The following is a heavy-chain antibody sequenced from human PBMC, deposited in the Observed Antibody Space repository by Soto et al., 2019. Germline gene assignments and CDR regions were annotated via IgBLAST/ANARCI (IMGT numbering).Heavy chain of an antibody. V-gene: IGHV4-31*03. D-gene: IGHD6-13*01. Sequence: QVQLQESGPGLVKPSQTLSLTCTVSGGSISSGGYYWSWIRQHPGKGLEWIGYIYYSGSTYYNPSLKSRVTISVDTSKNQVSLKLSSVTAADTAVYYCASGYSRDYDAFDIWGQGTMVTVSS. J-gene: IGHJ3*02. CDR3: ASGYSRDYDAFDI. CDR2: IYYSGST. CDR1: GGSISSGGYY.